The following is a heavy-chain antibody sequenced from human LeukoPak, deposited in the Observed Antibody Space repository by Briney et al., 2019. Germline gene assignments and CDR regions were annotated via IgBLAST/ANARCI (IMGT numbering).Heavy chain of an antibody. CDR3: ARDSTYYYDSGSSGPHYFDN. J-gene: IGHJ4*02. CDR2: ISSGGTYE. V-gene: IGHV3-30*01. Sequence: GGSLRLSCAASGFTFSNYAMHWVRQAPGKGLEWVSLISSGGTYEYYADSVKGRFTISRDNSKNTLYLQLNSLRAENTAVYYCARDSTYYYDSGSSGPHYFDNWGQGTLVTVSS. D-gene: IGHD3-10*01. CDR1: GFTFSNYA.